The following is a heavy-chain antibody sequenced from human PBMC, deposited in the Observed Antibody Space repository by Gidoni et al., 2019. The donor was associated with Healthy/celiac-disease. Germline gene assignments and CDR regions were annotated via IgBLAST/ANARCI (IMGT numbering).Heavy chain of an antibody. D-gene: IGHD1-26*01. J-gene: IGHJ4*02. V-gene: IGHV3-7*01. CDR1: GFTFSSYW. CDR2: IKLDGSEK. CDR3: ARQSGSYHSLDY. Sequence: EVQLVESGGGWVQPAGSLGLSCAASGFTFSSYWSSWVRQAPGQGLEWVANIKLDGSEKYYVDSVKGRFTISRDNAKNSLYLQMNSLRAEDTAVYYCARQSGSYHSLDYWGQGTLVTVSS.